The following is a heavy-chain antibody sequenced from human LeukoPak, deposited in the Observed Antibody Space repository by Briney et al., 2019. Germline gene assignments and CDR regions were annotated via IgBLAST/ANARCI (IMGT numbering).Heavy chain of an antibody. CDR3: TTDLYYDILTGLLPDAFDI. V-gene: IGHV3-15*01. D-gene: IGHD3-9*01. J-gene: IGHJ3*02. Sequence: GGSLRLSCAASGFTFSNAWMSWVRQAPGKGLEWVGRIKSKTDGGTTDYAAPVKGRFTISRGDSKNTLYLQMNSLKTEDTAVYYCTTDLYYDILTGLLPDAFDIWGQGTMVTVSS. CDR2: IKSKTDGGTT. CDR1: GFTFSNAW.